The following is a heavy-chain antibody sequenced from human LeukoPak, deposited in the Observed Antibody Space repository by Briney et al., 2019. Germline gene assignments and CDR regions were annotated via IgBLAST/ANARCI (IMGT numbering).Heavy chain of an antibody. Sequence: PGGSLRLSCAASGFTFSSYGMHWVRQAPGKGLEWVAVISYDGSNKYYADSVKGRFTISRDNSKNTLYLQMNSLRAEDTAVYYCAKAGRYCSGGGCYSPLYYYYYMDVWGKGTTVTISS. V-gene: IGHV3-30*18. CDR2: ISYDGSNK. CDR1: GFTFSSYG. D-gene: IGHD2-15*01. CDR3: AKAGRYCSGGGCYSPLYYYYYMDV. J-gene: IGHJ6*03.